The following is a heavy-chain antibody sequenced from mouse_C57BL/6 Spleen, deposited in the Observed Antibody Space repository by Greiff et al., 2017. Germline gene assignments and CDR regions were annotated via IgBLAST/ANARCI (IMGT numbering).Heavy chain of an antibody. CDR1: GYTFTSYW. CDR2: IYPSDSET. J-gene: IGHJ4*01. CDR3: ARGDYASERYAMDY. V-gene: IGHV1-61*01. Sequence: QVQLQQSGAELVRPGSSVKLSCKASGYTFTSYWMDWVKQRPGQGLEWIGNIYPSDSETHYNQKFKDKATLTVDKSSSTAYMQLSSLTSEDSAVYYCARGDYASERYAMDYWGQGTSVTVSS. D-gene: IGHD1-1*02.